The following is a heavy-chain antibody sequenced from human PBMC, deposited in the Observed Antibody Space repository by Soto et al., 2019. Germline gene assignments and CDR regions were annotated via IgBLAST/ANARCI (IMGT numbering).Heavy chain of an antibody. V-gene: IGHV4-30-4*02. CDR1: GGSISSNDYY. J-gene: IGHJ4*02. CDR3: AREGRLPPEYYFDY. D-gene: IGHD5-12*01. CDR2: IYYSGST. Sequence: PSETLSLTCTVSGGSISSNDYYWNWIRQPPGKGLEWVGSIYYSGSTYYNPSLKSRVTISVDTSKNQFSLKLSSVTAADTAVYYCAREGRLPPEYYFDYWGQGTLVTVSS.